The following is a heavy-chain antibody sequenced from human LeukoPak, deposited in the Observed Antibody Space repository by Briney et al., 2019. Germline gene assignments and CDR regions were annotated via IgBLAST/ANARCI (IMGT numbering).Heavy chain of an antibody. V-gene: IGHV3-30*18. J-gene: IGHJ4*02. CDR2: ISYDGSNK. D-gene: IGHD6-13*01. CDR3: AKDFEIAAAGTWVFDY. Sequence: PGGSLRLSCAASGFTFSSYGMHWVRQAPGKGLEWVAVISYDGSNKYYADSVKGRFTISRDNSKNTLYLQMNSLRAEDTAVYYCAKDFEIAAAGTWVFDYWGQGTLVTVSS. CDR1: GFTFSSYG.